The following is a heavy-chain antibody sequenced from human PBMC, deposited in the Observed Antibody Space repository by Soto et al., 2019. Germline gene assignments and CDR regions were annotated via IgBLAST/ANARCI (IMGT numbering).Heavy chain of an antibody. CDR3: AGTTGRHLDF. CDR1: YGSISVSNVF. J-gene: IGHJ4*02. CDR2: IDYSGTA. V-gene: IGHV4-39*01. Sequence: ETLSLPCTVSYGSISVSNVFWGWVRQPPGKGLEWIGNIDYSGTAYFNPSLGTRVTLPVDTSKNQFSLTLYSVTAADTAVYYCAGTTGRHLDFWGQGILVTVSS. D-gene: IGHD4-4*01.